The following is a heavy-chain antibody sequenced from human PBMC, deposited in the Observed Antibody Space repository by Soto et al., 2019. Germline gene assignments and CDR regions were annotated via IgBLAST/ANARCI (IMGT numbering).Heavy chain of an antibody. CDR3: ARGPRSCSSTTCYTVDL. CDR2: ISQTGDYI. J-gene: IGHJ4*02. V-gene: IGHV3-21*01. D-gene: IGHD2-2*02. CDR1: GFNFRIYT. Sequence: GGSLRLSCVGSGFNFRIYTMNWVRQAPGKGPEWVSSISQTGDYIFYADSVKGRFTISRDNAKNSVFLQMDSLRPEDTAVYYCARGPRSCSSTTCYTVDLWGRGTLVTVSS.